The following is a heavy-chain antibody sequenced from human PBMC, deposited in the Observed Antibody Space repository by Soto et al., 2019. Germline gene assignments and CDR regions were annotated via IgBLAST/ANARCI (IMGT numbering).Heavy chain of an antibody. CDR2: IHAGNGDT. Sequence: QVQLVQSGAEVKKPGASVKVSCKASGYTFSSYAVQWVRQAPGQSLEWIGWIHAGNGDTKYSQKFHGRVTLTRDTSANTANRDLSSLRSEDTAVYYCARVPRYTSDIVEVPAVMFDDWFVPWGQGTLVTVSS. J-gene: IGHJ5*02. CDR1: GYTFSSYA. V-gene: IGHV1-3*01. D-gene: IGHD2-2*01. CDR3: ARVPRYTSDIVEVPAVMFDDWFVP.